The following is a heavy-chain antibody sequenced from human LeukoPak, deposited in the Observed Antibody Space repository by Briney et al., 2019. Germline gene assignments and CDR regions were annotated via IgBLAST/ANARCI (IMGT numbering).Heavy chain of an antibody. J-gene: IGHJ3*02. D-gene: IGHD3-10*01. CDR1: GYSISSGYY. CDR2: IYHSGRT. CDR3: ARVFVVRRDAFDI. V-gene: IGHV4-38-2*02. Sequence: PSETLSLTCTVSGYSISSGYYWGWIRQPPGKGLEWIGSIYHSGRTFYNPSLKSRVTISVDTSKNQFSLKLSSVTAADTAVYYCARVFVVRRDAFDIWGQGTMVTVSS.